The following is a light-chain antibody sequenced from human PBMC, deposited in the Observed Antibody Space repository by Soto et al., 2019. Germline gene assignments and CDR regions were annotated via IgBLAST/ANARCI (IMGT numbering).Light chain of an antibody. Sequence: DIQMTQSPSTLSGSVGDRVTITCRASQTISSWLAWYQQKPGKAPKLLIYDVSALKRGVPPRFSGSGSRTEFTLTISSLQTEDFATYYCQQYDSFSVTFGQGTKVDIK. V-gene: IGKV1-5*01. CDR1: QTISSW. CDR2: DVS. J-gene: IGKJ1*01. CDR3: QQYDSFSVT.